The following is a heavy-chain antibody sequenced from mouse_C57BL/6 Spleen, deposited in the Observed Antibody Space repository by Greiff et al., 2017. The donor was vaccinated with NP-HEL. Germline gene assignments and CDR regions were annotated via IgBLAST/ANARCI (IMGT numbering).Heavy chain of an antibody. D-gene: IGHD2-4*01. CDR2: INYDGSST. J-gene: IGHJ1*03. CDR1: GFTFSDYY. CDR3: ARVLHDYDVSYWYFDV. Sequence: EVKLVESEGGLVQPGSSMKLSCTASGFTFSDYYMAWVRQVPEKGLEWVANINYDGSSTYYLDSLKSRFIISRDNAKNILYLQMSSLKSEDTATYYCARVLHDYDVSYWYFDVWGTGTTVTVSS. V-gene: IGHV5-16*01.